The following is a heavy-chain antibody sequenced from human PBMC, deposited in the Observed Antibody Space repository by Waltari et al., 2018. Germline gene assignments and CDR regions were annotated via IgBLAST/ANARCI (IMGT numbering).Heavy chain of an antibody. CDR1: GYTFTSYD. J-gene: IGHJ6*02. CDR2: MNTNSGNT. V-gene: IGHV1-8*01. D-gene: IGHD3-3*01. CDR3: AGGRRIFGVVIIYYYYGMDV. Sequence: VQLVQSGAEVKKPGASVKVSCKASGYTFTSYDINWVRQATGQGLGWMGWMNTNSGNTGYAQKYQGRVTMTRNTSISTAYMELSSLRSEDTAVYYCAGGRRIFGVVIIYYYYGMDVWGQGTTVTVSS.